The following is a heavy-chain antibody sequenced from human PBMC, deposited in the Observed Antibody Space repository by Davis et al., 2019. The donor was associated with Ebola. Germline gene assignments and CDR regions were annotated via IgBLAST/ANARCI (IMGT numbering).Heavy chain of an antibody. CDR1: GFTFSSYA. D-gene: IGHD3-10*01. CDR3: ARVYYYGSGENGMDV. V-gene: IGHV3-30-3*01. CDR2: ISYDGSNK. J-gene: IGHJ6*02. Sequence: PGGSLRLTCAASGFTFSSYAMHWVRQAPGKGLEWVAVISYDGSNKYYANSVKGRFTISRDNAKNSLYLQMNSLRAEDTAVYYCARVYYYGSGENGMDVWGQGTTVTVSS.